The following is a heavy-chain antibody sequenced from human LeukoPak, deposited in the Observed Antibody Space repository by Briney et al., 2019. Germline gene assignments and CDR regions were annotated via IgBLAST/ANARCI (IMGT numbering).Heavy chain of an antibody. CDR3: AKADRGYGSGSYFDY. V-gene: IGHV3-23*01. J-gene: IGHJ4*02. D-gene: IGHD3-10*01. CDR2: IYGSGGTG. Sequence: GGSLRLSCAASGFTFSTYAMNWVRQAPGKGLGWVSGIYGSGGTGYYADSVKGRFTISRDNSKNTLYLQMNSLRAEDTAVYYCAKADRGYGSGSYFDYWGQGTLVTVSS. CDR1: GFTFSTYA.